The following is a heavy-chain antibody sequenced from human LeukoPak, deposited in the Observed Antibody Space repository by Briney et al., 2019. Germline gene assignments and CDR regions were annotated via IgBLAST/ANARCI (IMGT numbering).Heavy chain of an antibody. CDR2: INSGGGST. J-gene: IGHJ3*02. CDR1: GYTFTNYY. D-gene: IGHD6-6*01. Sequence: ASVKVSCKASGYTFTNYYMHWVRQAPGQGLEWMGIINSGGGSTTYAQKFQGRVTMTRDTSTSTVYMEVSSLRSEDTAMYYCARQAQTAFDIWGQGTMVTVSS. V-gene: IGHV1-46*01. CDR3: ARQAQTAFDI.